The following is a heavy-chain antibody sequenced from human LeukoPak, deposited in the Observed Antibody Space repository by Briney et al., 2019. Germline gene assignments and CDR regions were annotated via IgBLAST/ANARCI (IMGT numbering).Heavy chain of an antibody. V-gene: IGHV3-48*01. CDR1: GFTFSSYG. CDR2: ISSSSGTI. J-gene: IGHJ4*02. Sequence: PGGSLRLSCAASGFTFSSYGMHWVRQTPGKGLEWLSYISSSSGTIYHADSVKGRFTISGDNAKNSLYLQMNSLRAEDTAVYYCARALGYSYGYAVDYWGQGTLVTVSS. D-gene: IGHD5-18*01. CDR3: ARALGYSYGYAVDY.